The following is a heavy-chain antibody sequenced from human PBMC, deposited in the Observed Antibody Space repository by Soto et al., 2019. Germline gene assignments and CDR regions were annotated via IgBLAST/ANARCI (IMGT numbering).Heavy chain of an antibody. Sequence: GGCPGLSCAASGFSLSSQAVAWVRQAPGTGPEWVSAISGSGGSTYYADSVKGRFTISRDNSKNTLYLQMNSLRAEDTAVYYCATRGLYDFWSGYNYYFDYWGQGTLVTVSS. D-gene: IGHD3-3*01. V-gene: IGHV3-23*01. CDR2: ISGSGGST. J-gene: IGHJ4*02. CDR3: ATRGLYDFWSGYNYYFDY. CDR1: GFSLSSQA.